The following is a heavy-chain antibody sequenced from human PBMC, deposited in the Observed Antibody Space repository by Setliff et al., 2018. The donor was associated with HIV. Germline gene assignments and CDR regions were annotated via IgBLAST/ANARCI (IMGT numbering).Heavy chain of an antibody. V-gene: IGHV4-39*07. D-gene: IGHD1-20*01. CDR2: IKYSGSP. CDR3: ARDIPSGITGNGWFDP. J-gene: IGHJ5*02. Sequence: PSETLSLTCTVSGGSIRSSRYYWGWIRQPPGKGREWIVSIKYSGSPYYNPSLQSRVPISVDPSKKQFSLKLSFVTAADTAVYYCARDIPSGITGNGWFDPWGQGTLVTVSS. CDR1: GGSIRSSRYY.